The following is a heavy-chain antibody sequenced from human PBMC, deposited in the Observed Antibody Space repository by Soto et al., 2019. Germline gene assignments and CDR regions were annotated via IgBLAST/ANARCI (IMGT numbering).Heavy chain of an antibody. CDR2: INHSGST. J-gene: IGHJ5*02. Sequence: PSETLSLTCAVYGASFSGYYWSWIRQPPGKGLEWIGEINHSGSTNYNPSLKSRVTISVDTSKNQFSLKLSSVTAADTAVYYCARKGPPLMVGGVIWFDPGGQGTLVTV. D-gene: IGHD3-10*01. CDR1: GASFSGYY. V-gene: IGHV4-34*01. CDR3: ARKGPPLMVGGVIWFDP.